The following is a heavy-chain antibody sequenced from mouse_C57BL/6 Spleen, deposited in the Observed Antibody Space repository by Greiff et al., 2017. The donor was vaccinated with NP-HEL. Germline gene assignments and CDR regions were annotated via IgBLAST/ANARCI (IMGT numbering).Heavy chain of an antibody. D-gene: IGHD2-5*01. J-gene: IGHJ1*03. CDR3: ARGGADYSNHDGCFEV. CDR2: FNPSHGGT. CDR1: GYTFTSYW. V-gene: IGHV1-53*01. Sequence: QVQLQQPGTELVKPGASVKLSCKASGYTFTSYWMHWVKQRPGRGLEWIGNFNPSHGGTNYIEKVNSKATLTVDKSSSTGYMQLSSLTSEDSAVYYCARGGADYSNHDGCFEVWGTGTTVTVFS.